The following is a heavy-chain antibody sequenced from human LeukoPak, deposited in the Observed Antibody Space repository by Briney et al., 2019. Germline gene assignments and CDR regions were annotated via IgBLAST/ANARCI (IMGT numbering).Heavy chain of an antibody. CDR2: IWYDGSNK. V-gene: IGHV3-33*01. D-gene: IGHD3-10*01. J-gene: IGHJ4*02. CDR3: ARDIWFGELCYFDY. Sequence: GGSLRLSCAASGFTFSSYGMHWVRQAPGKGLEWGAVIWYDGSNKYYADSVKGRFTISRDNSKNTLYLQMNSLRAEDTAVYYCARDIWFGELCYFDYWGQGTLVTVSS. CDR1: GFTFSSYG.